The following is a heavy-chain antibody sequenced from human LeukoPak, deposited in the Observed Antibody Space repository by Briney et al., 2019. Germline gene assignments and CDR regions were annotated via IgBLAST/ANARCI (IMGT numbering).Heavy chain of an antibody. Sequence: WASVIVSCKASGYTFSSYDINWVRQATGQGLEWMGWISTYNGNTNYAQKLQGRVTTTTDTSTSTAYMEVRSLRSDDTAVYYCARGAAGYYYYYYYYMDVWGKGTTVTVSS. J-gene: IGHJ6*03. CDR2: ISTYNGNT. V-gene: IGHV1-18*01. D-gene: IGHD6-25*01. CDR3: ARGAAGYYYYYYYYMDV. CDR1: GYTFSSYD.